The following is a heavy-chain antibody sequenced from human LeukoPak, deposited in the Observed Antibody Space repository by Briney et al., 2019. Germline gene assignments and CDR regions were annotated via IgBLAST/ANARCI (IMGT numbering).Heavy chain of an antibody. D-gene: IGHD3-22*01. J-gene: IGHJ3*02. V-gene: IGHV4-38-2*02. CDR1: GYSISSGYY. Sequence: PSETLSLTCAVSGYSISSGYYWGWIRQPPGKGLEWIGSIYHSGSTYYNPSLKSRVTISVDTSKNQFSLKLSSVTAADTAVYYCARESLGYYGSHAFDIWGQGTMVTVSS. CDR2: IYHSGST. CDR3: ARESLGYYGSHAFDI.